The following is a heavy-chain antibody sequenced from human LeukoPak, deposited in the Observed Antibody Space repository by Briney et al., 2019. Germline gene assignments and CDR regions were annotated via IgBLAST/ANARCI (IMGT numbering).Heavy chain of an antibody. V-gene: IGHV3-64D*06. Sequence: GGSLRLSCSASGFTFNNYAMHWVRQAPGKGLEYVSGISSNGGSKYYADSVKGRFIISRDNSKNTLYLQMSSLRAEDTAVYYCVKDSDCRSTSCYALFMDVWGKGTTVTVSS. J-gene: IGHJ6*04. CDR1: GFTFNNYA. CDR3: VKDSDCRSTSCYALFMDV. CDR2: ISSNGGSK. D-gene: IGHD2-2*01.